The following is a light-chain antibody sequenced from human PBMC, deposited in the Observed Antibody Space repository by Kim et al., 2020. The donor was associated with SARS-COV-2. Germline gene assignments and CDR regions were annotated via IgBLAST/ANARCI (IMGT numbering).Light chain of an antibody. J-gene: IGLJ3*02. Sequence: QSVLTQPPSASGTPGQRVTISCSASSSNIGSNYVYWYQQLPGTAPKLLIYRNNQRPSGVPDRFSGSKSGTSASLAISGLRSEDEADYYCAAWDDSLSGPVFGGGTQLTVL. CDR1: SSNIGSNY. CDR2: RNN. CDR3: AAWDDSLSGPV. V-gene: IGLV1-47*01.